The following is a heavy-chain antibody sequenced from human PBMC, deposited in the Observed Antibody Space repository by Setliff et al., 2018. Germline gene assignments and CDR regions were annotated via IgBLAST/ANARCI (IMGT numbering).Heavy chain of an antibody. D-gene: IGHD5-18*01. CDR1: GYNFISYG. CDR3: AREGVDTRSSTDYRYYMDV. Sequence: ASVKVSCKASGYNFISYGISWVRQAPGQGLEWMGWISPANGNTNYIQRFQDRVTMTIDTSTSTIYMELRSLRSDDTAVYYCAREGVDTRSSTDYRYYMDVWGKGTTVTVSS. J-gene: IGHJ6*03. V-gene: IGHV1-18*01. CDR2: ISPANGNT.